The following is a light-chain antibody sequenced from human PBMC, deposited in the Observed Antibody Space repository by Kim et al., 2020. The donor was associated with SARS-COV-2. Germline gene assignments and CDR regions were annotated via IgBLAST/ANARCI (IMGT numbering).Light chain of an antibody. CDR3: QQYHTYWT. CDR1: QSISTW. Sequence: SASVGETVTITCRASQSISTWLAWYQQKPGKAPELLIYKASTLQGEVPSRFSGSGSGTEFTLTIAGVQPDDFAPYFCQQYHTYWTFGPGTKVDIK. J-gene: IGKJ1*01. V-gene: IGKV1-5*03. CDR2: KAS.